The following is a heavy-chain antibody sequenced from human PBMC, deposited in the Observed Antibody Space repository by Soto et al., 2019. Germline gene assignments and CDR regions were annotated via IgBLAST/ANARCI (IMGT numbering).Heavy chain of an antibody. J-gene: IGHJ4*02. V-gene: IGHV4-34*01. CDR2: INPSATT. CDR3: ARGRVVRGNFDY. Sequence: PSETLSLTCAVYGGSFGGYYWSWIRQPPGKGLEWIGEINPSATTNYNPSLKSRVSISVDTSRNQFSLKLSSMTAADTAVYYCARGRVVRGNFDYWGQGTLVTVSS. D-gene: IGHD3-10*01. CDR1: GGSFGGYY.